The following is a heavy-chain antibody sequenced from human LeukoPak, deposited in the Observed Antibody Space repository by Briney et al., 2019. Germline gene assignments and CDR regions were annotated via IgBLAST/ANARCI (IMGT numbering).Heavy chain of an antibody. CDR1: GFTFDDYA. CDR3: ARLGPDYYDSSGYYYWGDY. CDR2: ISGDGGST. V-gene: IGHV3-43*02. D-gene: IGHD3-22*01. Sequence: PGGSLRLSCAASGFTFDDYAMHWVRQAPGKGLEWVSLISGDGGSTYYADSVKGRFTISRDNSKNSLYLQMNSLRTEDTALYYCARLGPDYYDSSGYYYWGDYWGQGTLVTVSS. J-gene: IGHJ4*02.